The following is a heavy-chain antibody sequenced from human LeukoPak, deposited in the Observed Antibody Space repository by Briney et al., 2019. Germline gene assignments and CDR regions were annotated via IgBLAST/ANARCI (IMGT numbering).Heavy chain of an antibody. D-gene: IGHD6-13*01. Sequence: GGSLRLSCAASGFTVSSNYMSWVRQAPGKGLEWVSVIYSGGSTYYADSVKGRFTISRDNSKNTLYLQMNSLRAEDTAVYYCARDLRGGDSSWYSYYYYMDVWGKGTTVTVSS. CDR1: GFTVSSNY. CDR3: ARDLRGGDSSWYSYYYYMDV. CDR2: IYSGGST. J-gene: IGHJ6*03. V-gene: IGHV3-53*01.